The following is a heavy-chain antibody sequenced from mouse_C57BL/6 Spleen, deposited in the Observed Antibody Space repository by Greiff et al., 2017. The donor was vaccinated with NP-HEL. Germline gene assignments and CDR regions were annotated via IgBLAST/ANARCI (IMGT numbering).Heavy chain of an antibody. V-gene: IGHV5-4*01. D-gene: IGHD1-1*01. J-gene: IGHJ2*01. CDR3: ARDRLLRYFDY. CDR1: GFTFSSYA. Sequence: EVQLVESGGGLVKPGGSLKLSCAASGFTFSSYAMSWVRQTPEKRLEWVATISDGGSYTYYPDNVKGRFTISRDNAKNNLYLQMSHLKSEDTAMYYCARDRLLRYFDYWGQGTTLTVSS. CDR2: ISDGGSYT.